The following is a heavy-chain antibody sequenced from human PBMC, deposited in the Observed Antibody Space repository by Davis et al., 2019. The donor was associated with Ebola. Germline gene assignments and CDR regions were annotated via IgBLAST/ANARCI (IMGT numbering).Heavy chain of an antibody. J-gene: IGHJ4*02. Sequence: GGSLRLSCAASELTFSSYAMNWVRQAPGKGLEWVSAISGRGGTTYYAYSVRGRFTISRDNSKNTLYLQMNGLRAEDTAVYYCAKDSGSYPNMPDYWGQGTLVTVSS. CDR1: ELTFSSYA. V-gene: IGHV3-23*01. CDR3: AKDSGSYPNMPDY. D-gene: IGHD1-26*01. CDR2: ISGRGGTT.